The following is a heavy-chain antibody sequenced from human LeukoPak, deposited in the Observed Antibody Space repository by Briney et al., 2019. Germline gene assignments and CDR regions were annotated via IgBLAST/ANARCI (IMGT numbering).Heavy chain of an antibody. Sequence: GGSLRLSCAASGFTFDDYAMHWVRQAPGKGLEWVSGISWNSGSIGYADSVKGRFTISRDNAKNSLYLQMNSLRAEDTALYYCAKDIGYSGSSHYFDYWGQGTLVTVSS. CDR1: GFTFDDYA. CDR3: AKDIGYSGSSHYFDY. V-gene: IGHV3-9*01. D-gene: IGHD5-12*01. J-gene: IGHJ4*02. CDR2: ISWNSGSI.